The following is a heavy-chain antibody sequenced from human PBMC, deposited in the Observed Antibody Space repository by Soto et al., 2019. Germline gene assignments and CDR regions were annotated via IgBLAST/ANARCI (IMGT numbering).Heavy chain of an antibody. CDR1: GFTFSSYS. CDR3: AGGGWDCSSTSCSDAFDI. Sequence: EVQLVESGGGLVKPGGSLRLSCAASGFTFSSYSMNWVRQAPGKELEWVSSISSSSSYIYYADSVKGRFTISRDNAKNSMYLQMNSLRAEDTAVYYCAGGGWDCSSTSCSDAFDIWGQGTMVTVSS. CDR2: ISSSSSYI. V-gene: IGHV3-21*01. D-gene: IGHD2-2*01. J-gene: IGHJ3*02.